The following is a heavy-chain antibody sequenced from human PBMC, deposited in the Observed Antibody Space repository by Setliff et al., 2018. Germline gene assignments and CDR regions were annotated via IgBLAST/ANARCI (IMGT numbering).Heavy chain of an antibody. V-gene: IGHV4-59*01. D-gene: IGHD3-16*01. CDR1: GGFTSSFY. J-gene: IGHJ4*02. CDR3: RLWSHDYHNDY. Sequence: SETLSLTCTISGGFTSSFYWSWIRQAPGKGLEWIGYVDHSGSTSFSPSLKSRGTIPVDTSKTQVSLTLTSVTAADTAVYYCRLWSHDYHNDYWGQGTVVTVSS. CDR2: VDHSGST.